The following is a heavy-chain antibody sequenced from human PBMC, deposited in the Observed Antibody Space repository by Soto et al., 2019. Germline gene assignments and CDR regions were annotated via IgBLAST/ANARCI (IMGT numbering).Heavy chain of an antibody. V-gene: IGHV4-34*01. Sequence: QVQLQQWGAGPLRPLETLSLTCGVSGGFFSGYYWAWIRQSPGKGLEWIGGINDRGSINYNPSLKSRVSISVDTSKNHYSLNLSSVTAADTAVYYCARESHDILTGPPWVWYFDLWGRGTLVTVSS. J-gene: IGHJ2*01. CDR2: INDRGSI. CDR3: ARESHDILTGPPWVWYFDL. D-gene: IGHD3-9*01. CDR1: GGFFSGYY.